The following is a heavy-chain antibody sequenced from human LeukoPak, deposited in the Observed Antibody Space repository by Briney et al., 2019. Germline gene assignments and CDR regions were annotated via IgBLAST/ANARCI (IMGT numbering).Heavy chain of an antibody. CDR3: ARGYCSGGSCYLNAFDI. D-gene: IGHD2-15*01. J-gene: IGHJ3*02. Sequence: GGSLRLSCEAAGFTFSTYSMNWVRQAPREGLECVSYISGGGSTIYYADSVKGRFTISRDNAKNSLFLQMNSLRAEDTAVYYCARGYCSGGSCYLNAFDIWGQGTMVTVSS. V-gene: IGHV3-48*01. CDR1: GFTFSTYS. CDR2: ISGGGSTI.